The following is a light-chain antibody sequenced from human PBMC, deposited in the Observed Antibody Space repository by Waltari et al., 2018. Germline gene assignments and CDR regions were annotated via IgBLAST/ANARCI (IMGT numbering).Light chain of an antibody. CDR2: AAS. Sequence: DIQMTQSPSSLSESLGDRVTITCRASQSISTSLNWYQQKPGKAPNLLMYAASTLQSGVTSRFSGSGSGTDFTLTISSLQPEDSATYFCQQSHNTPWTFGQGTKVEIK. V-gene: IGKV1-39*01. CDR3: QQSHNTPWT. J-gene: IGKJ1*01. CDR1: QSISTS.